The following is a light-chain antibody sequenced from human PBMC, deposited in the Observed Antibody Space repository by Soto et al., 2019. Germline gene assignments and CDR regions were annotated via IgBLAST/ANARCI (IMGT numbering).Light chain of an antibody. CDR2: GAS. CDR1: QSVSSN. Sequence: EIVMTQSPATLSVSPGERATLSCRASQSVSSNLAWYQQKPGQAPRLLIYGASTRATGIPASFSGSGSGTEFSLIISSLQSEDFAVYYCQQYNNWPYTFGHGTKLEIK. J-gene: IGKJ2*01. CDR3: QQYNNWPYT. V-gene: IGKV3-15*01.